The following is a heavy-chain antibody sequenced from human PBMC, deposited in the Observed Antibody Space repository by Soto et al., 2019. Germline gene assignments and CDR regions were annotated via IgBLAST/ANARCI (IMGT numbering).Heavy chain of an antibody. J-gene: IGHJ6*02. CDR1: GGSISSYY. Sequence: PSETLSLTCTVSGGSISSYYWSWIRQPPGKGLEWIGYIYYSGSTNYNPSLKSRVTISVDTSKNQFSLKLSSVTAADTAVYYCARALCSGGSCYSRALVYYYYGMDVWSQGTTVTVSS. D-gene: IGHD2-15*01. CDR2: IYYSGST. V-gene: IGHV4-59*01. CDR3: ARALCSGGSCYSRALVYYYYGMDV.